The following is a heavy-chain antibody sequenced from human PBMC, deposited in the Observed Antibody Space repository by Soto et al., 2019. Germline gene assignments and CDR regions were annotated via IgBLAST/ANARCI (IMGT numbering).Heavy chain of an antibody. CDR3: ASAVIASRASGLDV. CDR1: GFTFTAYA. V-gene: IGHV3-23*01. J-gene: IGHJ6*02. Sequence: EVQLLESGGGLIQPGGSLRLSCAASGFTFTAYAMRWVRQAPGKGLEWVSAISASGDITYYADSVKGRFTISRDSSKNTLYLQMNGLRAEDTAIYYCASAVIASRASGLDVWGQGTTVTVSS. D-gene: IGHD2-21*01. CDR2: ISASGDIT.